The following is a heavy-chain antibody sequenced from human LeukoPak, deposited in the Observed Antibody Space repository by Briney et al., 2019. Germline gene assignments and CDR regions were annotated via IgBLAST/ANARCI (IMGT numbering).Heavy chain of an antibody. CDR1: GGSFSGYY. CDR3: ARLGSVTKSG. D-gene: IGHD4-17*01. V-gene: IGHV4-34*01. Sequence: SETLSLTCAVYGGSFSGYYWSWIRQPPGKGLEWIGEIDHSGSTNYNPSLKSRVTISVDKSKNQFSLKLSSVTAADTAVYYCARLGSVTKSGWSQGTLVTVSS. J-gene: IGHJ4*02. CDR2: IDHSGST.